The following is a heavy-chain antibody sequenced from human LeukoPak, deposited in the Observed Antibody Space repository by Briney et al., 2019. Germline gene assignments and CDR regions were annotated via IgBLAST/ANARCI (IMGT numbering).Heavy chain of an antibody. Sequence: GGSLRLSCAASGFTVSSNYMSWVRQAPGKGLEWVSVIYSGGSTYYADSVKGRLTISRDNSKNTLYLQMNSLRAEDTAVYYCATPYYYDSSGYPIDYWGQGTLVTVSS. CDR1: GFTVSSNY. CDR3: ATPYYYDSSGYPIDY. CDR2: IYSGGST. D-gene: IGHD3-22*01. J-gene: IGHJ4*02. V-gene: IGHV3-53*01.